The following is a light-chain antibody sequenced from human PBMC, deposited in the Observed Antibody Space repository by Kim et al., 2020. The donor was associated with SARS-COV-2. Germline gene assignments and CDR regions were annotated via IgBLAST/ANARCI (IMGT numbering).Light chain of an antibody. Sequence: GQTITIPCTGTSSDLGSDTLISYHQHHPATPPLLMIYKISKPPAVVANRSCASNAANTSSVTISGLQAEEDADYYGSSDAGINGVVFGAGTQVTVL. CDR3: SSDAGINGVV. J-gene: IGLJ2*01. V-gene: IGLV2-23*02. CDR1: SSDLGSDTL. CDR2: KIS.